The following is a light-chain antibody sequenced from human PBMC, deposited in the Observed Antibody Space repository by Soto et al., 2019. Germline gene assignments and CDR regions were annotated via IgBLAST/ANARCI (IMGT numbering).Light chain of an antibody. CDR3: LQDYFFPRT. CDR1: QGIRND. Sequence: AIQMTQSPSSLSASVGDRVTITCRASQGIRNDLGWYQQKPGKAPRLLIFAASSLQTGVPSRFSGGGSGTDFTLTISSLQPEDFATYYCLQDYFFPRTFGQGTKVEVK. CDR2: AAS. J-gene: IGKJ1*01. V-gene: IGKV1-6*01.